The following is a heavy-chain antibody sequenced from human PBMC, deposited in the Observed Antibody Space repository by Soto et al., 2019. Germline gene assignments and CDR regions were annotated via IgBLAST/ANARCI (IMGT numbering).Heavy chain of an antibody. J-gene: IGHJ5*02. CDR1: GGSINSGSYY. Sequence: SETLSLTCTVSGGSINSGSYYWSWIRQHPGKGLEWVGYIYYSGTTYYNPSLQSRLTISVDTSKNQFSLKLSSVTVADTAVYYCARDPAPWGQGALVTVSS. V-gene: IGHV4-31*03. CDR3: ARDPAP. CDR2: IYYSGTT.